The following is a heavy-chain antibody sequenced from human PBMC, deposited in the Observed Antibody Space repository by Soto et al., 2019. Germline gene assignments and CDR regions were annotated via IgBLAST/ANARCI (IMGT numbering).Heavy chain of an antibody. D-gene: IGHD2-2*01. CDR3: AKGANPVPAAHLAY. CDR1: GFTFSSYA. Sequence: EVQLLESGGGLVQPGGSLRLSCASSGFTFSSYAMSWVRQAPGKGLEWVSAISGSGGSTYYADSVKGRFTISRDNSKNTLYLQMNSLRAEDTAVYYGAKGANPVPAAHLAYWGQGTLVTVSS. J-gene: IGHJ4*02. V-gene: IGHV3-23*01. CDR2: ISGSGGST.